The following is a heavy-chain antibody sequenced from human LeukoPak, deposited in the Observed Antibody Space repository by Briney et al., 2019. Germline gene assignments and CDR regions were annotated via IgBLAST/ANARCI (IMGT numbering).Heavy chain of an antibody. CDR2: ISGSGGST. V-gene: IGHV3-23*01. CDR1: GFTFSSYA. J-gene: IGHJ3*02. CDR3: AKDGGYSGRYSAFDI. Sequence: PGGSLRLSCAASGFTFSSYAMSWARQAPGKGLEWVSAISGSGGSTYYADSVKGRFTISRDNSKNTLYLQMNSLRAEDTAVYYCAKDGGYSGRYSAFDIWGQGTMVTVSS. D-gene: IGHD1-26*01.